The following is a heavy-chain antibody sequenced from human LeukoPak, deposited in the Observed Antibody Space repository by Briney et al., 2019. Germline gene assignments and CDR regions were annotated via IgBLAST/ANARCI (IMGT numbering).Heavy chain of an antibody. CDR2: IYYSGST. D-gene: IGHD5-12*01. Sequence: PSETLSLTCTVSGGSISSCDYHWSWIRQPPGKGLEWIGYIYYSGSTYYNPSLKSRVTISVDTSKNQFSLKLSSGTAADTAVYYCARCSGYYDAFDIWGQGTMVTVSS. J-gene: IGHJ3*02. CDR1: GGSISSCDYH. CDR3: ARCSGYYDAFDI. V-gene: IGHV4-30-4*01.